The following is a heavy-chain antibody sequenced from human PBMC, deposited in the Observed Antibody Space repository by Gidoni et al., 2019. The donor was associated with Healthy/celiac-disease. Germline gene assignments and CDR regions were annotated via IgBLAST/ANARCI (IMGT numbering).Heavy chain of an antibody. CDR1: VGSISNNNYN. CDR3: ARQLVRDYGMDV. D-gene: IGHD6-6*01. Sequence: QLQLQESGPGLVKPSETLSLTCTVSVGSISNNNYNWGWIRQPPGKGLEWIGSIYYSGSTYYNPSLKSRVTISVDTSKNQFSLKLSSVTAADTAVYYCARQLVRDYGMDVWGQGTTVTVSS. J-gene: IGHJ6*02. V-gene: IGHV4-39*01. CDR2: IYYSGST.